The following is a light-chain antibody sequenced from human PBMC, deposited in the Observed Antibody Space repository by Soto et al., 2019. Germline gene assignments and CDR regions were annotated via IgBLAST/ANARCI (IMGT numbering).Light chain of an antibody. CDR3: SSYAGSNSVV. J-gene: IGLJ2*01. Sequence: QSALTQPPSASGSPGQSVTISCTGTSSDVGGYKCVSWYQHHPGKAPKLVIYEVSKRPSGVPDRFSGSKSGNTASLTVSGLQAEDEADYYCSSYAGSNSVVFGGGTQLTVL. CDR1: SSDVGGYKC. V-gene: IGLV2-8*01. CDR2: EVS.